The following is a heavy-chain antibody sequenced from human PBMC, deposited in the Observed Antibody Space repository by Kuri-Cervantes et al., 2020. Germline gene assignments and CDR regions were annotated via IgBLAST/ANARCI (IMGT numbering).Heavy chain of an antibody. J-gene: IGHJ4*02. CDR3: ASYGSGSSFDY. Sequence: GESLKISCAASGFMFTPYSMNWVRQAPGKGLEWIAHISSSGSVTFYADSVKGRFIISRDNSKNTLYLQMNSLRVEDTAVYYCASYGSGSSFDYWGQGTLVTSPQ. CDR1: GFMFTPYS. V-gene: IGHV3-48*01. D-gene: IGHD3-10*01. CDR2: ISSSGSVT.